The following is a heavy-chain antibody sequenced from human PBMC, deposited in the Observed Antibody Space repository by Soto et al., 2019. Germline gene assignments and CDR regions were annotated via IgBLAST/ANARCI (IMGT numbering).Heavy chain of an antibody. D-gene: IGHD6-19*01. J-gene: IGHJ4*02. V-gene: IGHV4-39*01. CDR1: GGSISNSSYL. Sequence: SETLSLTCSDSGGSISNSSYLWGWVRQPPGKGLQWIGSVSHIGSTNYNPSLKSRLTISVGTSKTQSSLRLDSVTAADTAVYYCSRIAVSGPRTGFDYWGQEILVTVSS. CDR2: VSHIGST. CDR3: SRIAVSGPRTGFDY.